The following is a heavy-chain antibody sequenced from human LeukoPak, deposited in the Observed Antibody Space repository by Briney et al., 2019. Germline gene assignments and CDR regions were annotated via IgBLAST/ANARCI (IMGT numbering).Heavy chain of an antibody. D-gene: IGHD6-19*01. CDR1: GGSFRSYG. V-gene: IGHV7-4-1*01. CDR2: INTNTGNP. Sequence: GASVKVSCEASGGSFRSYGISWRRQAPGQGLEWMGWINTNTGNPTYAQGFTGRFVFSLDTSVSTAYLQICSLKAEDTAVYYCARKTALSSGWYYYYGMDVWGQGTTVTVSS. CDR3: ARKTALSSGWYYYYGMDV. J-gene: IGHJ6*02.